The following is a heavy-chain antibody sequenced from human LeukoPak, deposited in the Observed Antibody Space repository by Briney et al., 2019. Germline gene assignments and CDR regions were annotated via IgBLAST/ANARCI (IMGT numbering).Heavy chain of an antibody. V-gene: IGHV3-48*03. J-gene: IGHJ4*02. Sequence: GGSLRLSCAVSGFTFSTYDMNWVRQAPGKGLEWVSYISSGGSTIYYADSVKGRFTISRDNAKNSLYLQMNSLRVEDTAVYYCARGDSSGLYYFDYWGQGTLVTVSS. D-gene: IGHD6-19*01. CDR3: ARGDSSGLYYFDY. CDR2: ISSGGSTI. CDR1: GFTFSTYD.